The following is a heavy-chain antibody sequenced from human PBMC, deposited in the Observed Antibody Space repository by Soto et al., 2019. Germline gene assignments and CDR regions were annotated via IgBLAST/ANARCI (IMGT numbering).Heavy chain of an antibody. D-gene: IGHD3-16*02. J-gene: IGHJ3*02. V-gene: IGHV1-18*04. CDR3: ARMLGVWGSYRLDI. CDR2: ISAYNGNT. CDR1: GYTFTSYG. Sequence: PSVKVSCKASGYTFTSYGISWVRQAPGQGLEWMGWISAYNGNTNYAQKLQGRVTMTTDTSTSTAYMELRSLRSDDTAVYYCARMLGVWGSYRLDIWGQGTMVTVSS.